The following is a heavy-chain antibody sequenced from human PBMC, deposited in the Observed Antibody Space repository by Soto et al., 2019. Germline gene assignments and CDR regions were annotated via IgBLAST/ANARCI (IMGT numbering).Heavy chain of an antibody. CDR1: GGTFSSYA. CDR2: IIPIFGTT. V-gene: IGHV1-69*01. Sequence: QVQLVQSGAEVKKPGSSVKVSCKASGGTFSSYAITWVRQAPGQGLEWMGGIIPIFGTTNYAQKFQGRVTITADESTSTAYMELSSLRSEDTAVYYCATNNSPKLSKINYYGMDVWGQGTTVTVSS. CDR3: ATNNSPKLSKINYYGMDV. J-gene: IGHJ6*02. D-gene: IGHD1-20*01.